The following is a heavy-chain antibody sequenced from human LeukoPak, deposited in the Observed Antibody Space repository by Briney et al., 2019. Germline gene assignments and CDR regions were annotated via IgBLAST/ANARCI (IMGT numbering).Heavy chain of an antibody. CDR1: GGSISSYY. Sequence: SETLSLTCTVSGGSISSYYWSWIRQPPGKGLEWIGYIYYSGSTNYNPSLKSRATISVDTSKNQFSLKLSSVTAADTAVYYCARGPIMVGIDYWGQGTLVTVSS. J-gene: IGHJ4*02. D-gene: IGHD2-21*01. CDR3: ARGPIMVGIDY. V-gene: IGHV4-59*01. CDR2: IYYSGST.